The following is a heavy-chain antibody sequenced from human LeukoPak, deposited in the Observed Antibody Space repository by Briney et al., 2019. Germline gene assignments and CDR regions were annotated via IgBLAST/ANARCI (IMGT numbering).Heavy chain of an antibody. CDR3: ARQKYSSGWFMDY. J-gene: IGHJ4*02. D-gene: IGHD6-19*01. Sequence: GGSVRLSCAPSGFTFSNYAMSWVRQAPGKGLEWVSAISETGGTIHYADSVRGRFIISRDNSKNMLYLQMNSLRAEDTAVYYCARQKYSSGWFMDYWGQGTLVTVSS. CDR1: GFTFSNYA. V-gene: IGHV3-23*01. CDR2: ISETGGTI.